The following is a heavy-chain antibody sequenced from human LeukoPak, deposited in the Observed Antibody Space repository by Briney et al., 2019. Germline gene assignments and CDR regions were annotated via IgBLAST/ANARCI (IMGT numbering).Heavy chain of an antibody. CDR3: ASTVDTVMASDAFDI. V-gene: IGHV3-21*01. D-gene: IGHD5-18*01. J-gene: IGHJ3*02. CDR1: GFTFSTYS. CDR2: ISSSSGYI. Sequence: GGSLRLSCAASGFTFSTYSMNWVRQAPGKGLEWVSSISSSSGYIYYADSVKGRFTISRDNSKNTLYLQMNSLRAEDTAVYYCASTVDTVMASDAFDIWGQGTMVTVSS.